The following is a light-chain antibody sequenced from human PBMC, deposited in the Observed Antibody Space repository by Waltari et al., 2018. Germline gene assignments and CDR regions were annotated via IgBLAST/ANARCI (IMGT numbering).Light chain of an antibody. CDR3: ASHGNNKV. V-gene: IGLV2-8*01. CDR2: GVD. J-gene: IGLJ3*02. CDR1: SSDVGLYNV. Sequence: QSALTQPASVSGSPGQSITISCTGTSSDVGLYNVVSWYQQHPGKAPKLIISGVDRRPSGVPDRFSGSKSGSTAYLTVSGLQAEDEADYYCASHGNNKVFGGGTKLTVL.